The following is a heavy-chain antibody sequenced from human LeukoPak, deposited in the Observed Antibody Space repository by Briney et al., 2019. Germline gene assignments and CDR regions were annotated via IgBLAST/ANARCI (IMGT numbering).Heavy chain of an antibody. CDR1: GFIFDVYA. J-gene: IGHJ4*02. CDR2: ISGSGGNT. V-gene: IGHV3-23*01. CDR3: ARDTPYDSSGYPFEY. Sequence: PGGSLRLSCAASGFIFDVYAMNWVRQAPGQGLEWVSGISGSGGNTYYVDSVKSRFTISRDNSKNTLYLQMNSLRVEDTAVYYCARDTPYDSSGYPFEYWGQGTLVTVSS. D-gene: IGHD3-22*01.